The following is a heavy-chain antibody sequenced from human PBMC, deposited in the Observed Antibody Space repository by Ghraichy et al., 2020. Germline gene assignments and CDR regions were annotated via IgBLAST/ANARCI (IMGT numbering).Heavy chain of an antibody. CDR3: ARDRLYYDILTGYYNGAFDI. V-gene: IGHV3-11*06. J-gene: IGHJ3*02. CDR2: VSRGSSYT. D-gene: IGHD3-9*01. Sequence: VRGARGEGVGGVSYVSRGSSYTNYADSGKGRFTISRDNAKNSLYLQMNSLRAEDTAVYYCARDRLYYDILTGYYNGAFDIWGQGTMVTVSS.